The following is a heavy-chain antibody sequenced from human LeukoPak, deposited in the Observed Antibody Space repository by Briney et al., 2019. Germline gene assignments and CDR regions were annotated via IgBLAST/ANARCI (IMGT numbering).Heavy chain of an antibody. CDR3: TKPRGYLYGMDV. CDR2: IRSKANSYAT. Sequence: GGSLKLSCAASGFTFSGSAMHWVRQASGKGLEWVGRIRSKANSYATAYAASVKGRFTISRDDSKNTAYLQMNSLKTEDTAVYYCTKPRGYLYGMDVWGQGTTVTVSS. CDR1: GFTFSGSA. V-gene: IGHV3-73*01. J-gene: IGHJ6*02. D-gene: IGHD5-18*01.